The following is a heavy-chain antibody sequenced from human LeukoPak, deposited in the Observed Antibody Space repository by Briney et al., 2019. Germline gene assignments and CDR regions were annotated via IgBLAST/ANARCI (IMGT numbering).Heavy chain of an antibody. CDR3: ARGDIVVVVAAEPAVPFDY. CDR2: VSDDGSNK. CDR1: GFTFSSYA. D-gene: IGHD2-15*01. V-gene: IGHV3-30*04. J-gene: IGHJ4*02. Sequence: QPGGSLRLSCAASGFTFSSYAMHWVRQAPGKGLEWVAVVSDDGSNKYYADSVKGRFTISRDNSKNTLHLQMNSLRAEDTAVYYCARGDIVVVVAAEPAVPFDYWGQGTLVTVSP.